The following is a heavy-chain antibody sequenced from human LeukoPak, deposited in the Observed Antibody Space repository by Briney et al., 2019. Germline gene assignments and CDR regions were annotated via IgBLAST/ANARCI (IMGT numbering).Heavy chain of an antibody. V-gene: IGHV1-2*04. D-gene: IGHD2-2*01. CDR2: INPNSGGT. CDR1: GYTFTGYY. Sequence: GASVKVSCKASGYTFTGYYMHWVRQAPGQGLEWMGWINPNSGGTNYAQKFQGWDTVTRDTSISTAYMELSRLRSDDTAVYYCARVGRTIRAFDIWGQGTMVTVSS. CDR3: ARVGRTIRAFDI. J-gene: IGHJ3*02.